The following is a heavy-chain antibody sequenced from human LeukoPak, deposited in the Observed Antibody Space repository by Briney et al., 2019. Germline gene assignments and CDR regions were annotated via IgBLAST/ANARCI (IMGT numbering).Heavy chain of an antibody. CDR1: GFTFSSYA. J-gene: IGHJ4*02. V-gene: IGHV3-23*01. CDR2: ISGSGGST. CDR3: ARPYYYDSSGYGVGY. D-gene: IGHD3-22*01. Sequence: GGSLRLSCAASGFTFSSYAMSWVRQAPGKGLEWVLAISGSGGSTYYADSVKGRFTISRDNSKNTLYLQMNSLRAEDTAVYYCARPYYYDSSGYGVGYWGQGTLVTVSS.